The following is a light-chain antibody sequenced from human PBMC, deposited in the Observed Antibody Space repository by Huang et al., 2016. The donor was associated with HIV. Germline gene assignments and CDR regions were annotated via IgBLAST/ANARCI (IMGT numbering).Light chain of an antibody. V-gene: IGKV1-39*01. CDR1: QSINKY. J-gene: IGKJ2*01. CDR2: GAS. CDR3: QQSYKAPRT. Sequence: DIQMTQSPSSLSASVEDRVIISCRASQSINKYLNWYQQMPGKAPKILIYGASTLQRGVSSRFSGSVSGTDFTLTIGSLQPEDAATYYCQQSYKAPRTFGQGTLLEI.